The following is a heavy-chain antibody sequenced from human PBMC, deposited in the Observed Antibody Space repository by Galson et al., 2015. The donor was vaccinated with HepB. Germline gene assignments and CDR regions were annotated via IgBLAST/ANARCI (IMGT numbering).Heavy chain of an antibody. J-gene: IGHJ6*02. CDR2: IDPSGSYT. D-gene: IGHD6-13*01. CDR1: GYSFTSYW. V-gene: IGHV5-10-1*01. CDR3: ARQTRGLAAAGNLYGMDV. Sequence: QSGAEVKKPGESLRISCKGSGYSFTSYWISWVRQMPGKGLEWMGRIDPSGSYTNYSPSFQGHITISADKSISTAYLQWSSLKASDTAMYYCARQTRGLAAAGNLYGMDVWGQGTTVTVSS.